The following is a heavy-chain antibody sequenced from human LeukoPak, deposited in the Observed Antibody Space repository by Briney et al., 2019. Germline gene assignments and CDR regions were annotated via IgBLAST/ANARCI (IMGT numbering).Heavy chain of an antibody. V-gene: IGHV3-30*02. D-gene: IGHD1-14*01. CDR3: AKDVNTGGDYFDY. Sequence: PGGSLRLSCAASGFTFSNSDMHWVRQTPGRGLEWVAFIRYDGTIKYYGDSVKGRFTISRDNSKNTLYLQMNSLRAEDTAVYYCAKDVNTGGDYFDYWGQGTLVTVSS. CDR2: IRYDGTIK. J-gene: IGHJ4*02. CDR1: GFTFSNSD.